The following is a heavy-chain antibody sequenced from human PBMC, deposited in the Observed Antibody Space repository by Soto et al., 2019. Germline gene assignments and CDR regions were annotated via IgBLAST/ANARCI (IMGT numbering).Heavy chain of an antibody. CDR2: ISWNSGNI. D-gene: IGHD3-16*01. CDR1: GFTFDDYA. CDR3: AKARGAYWGFDDY. Sequence: EVQLVESGGGLVQPGRSLRLSCAASGFTFDDYAMHWVRQAPGKGLEWVSGISWNSGNIDYADSVKGRFTISRDNAKNSLYLRMNSVRTEDTALYYCAKARGAYWGFDDYWGQGTLVTVSS. V-gene: IGHV3-9*01. J-gene: IGHJ4*02.